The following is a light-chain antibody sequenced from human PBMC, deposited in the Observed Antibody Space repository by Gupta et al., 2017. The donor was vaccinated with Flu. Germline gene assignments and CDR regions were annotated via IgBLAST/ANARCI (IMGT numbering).Light chain of an antibody. CDR3: QQYDDSPS. CDR2: DAS. CDR1: QSVSSN. J-gene: IGKJ4*01. Sequence: SPATLSVSPGERATLACRASQSVSSNLAWYQQKPGQAPRLLIYDASSRATGIPDRFSASGSGTEFTLTISSRQYEDCALYYGQQYDDSPSFGGGTTVEIK. V-gene: IGKV3-15*01.